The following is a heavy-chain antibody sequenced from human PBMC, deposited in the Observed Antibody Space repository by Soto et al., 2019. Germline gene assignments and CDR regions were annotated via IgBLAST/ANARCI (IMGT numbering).Heavy chain of an antibody. D-gene: IGHD2-2*01. CDR2: IYYSGST. Sequence: QVQLQESGPGLVKPSETLSLTCTVSGGSISSYYWSWIRQPPGKGLEWIGYIYYSGSTNYNPSLKSRVTITVDTSKNQFSLKLSSVTAVDTAVYYCARWVVPADTYYYYYYMDVWGKGTPVTVSS. CDR1: GGSISSYY. V-gene: IGHV4-59*01. J-gene: IGHJ6*03. CDR3: ARWVVPADTYYYYYYMDV.